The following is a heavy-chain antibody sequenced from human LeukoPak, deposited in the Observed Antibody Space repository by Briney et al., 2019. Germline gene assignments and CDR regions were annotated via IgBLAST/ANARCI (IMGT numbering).Heavy chain of an antibody. CDR2: INFSGTT. V-gene: IGHV4-39*07. Sequence: SETLSLTCTVSGGSISSSRFFWAWIRQPPGKGREWIGNINFSGTTYYNPSLKSRVTLSVYPSKNQFSLRLSSVTAADTAVYYCARHVTAKVVIFDYWGQGTLVTVSS. CDR3: ARHVTAKVVIFDY. D-gene: IGHD2-15*01. CDR1: GGSISSSRFF. J-gene: IGHJ4*02.